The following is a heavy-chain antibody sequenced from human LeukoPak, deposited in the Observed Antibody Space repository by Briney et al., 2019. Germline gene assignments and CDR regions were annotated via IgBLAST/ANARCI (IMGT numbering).Heavy chain of an antibody. D-gene: IGHD3-10*01. CDR2: ITGSSGSI. J-gene: IGHJ4*02. V-gene: IGHV3-23*01. Sequence: GGSLRLSCAASGFTFSNYAMSWVRQAPGKGLEWVSAITGSSGSIYHADSVKGRFTISRDNSKNTLYLQMNSLGAEDTAVYYCAKGSGSSRPYYFDFWGRGTLVTVSS. CDR1: GFTFSNYA. CDR3: AKGSGSSRPYYFDF.